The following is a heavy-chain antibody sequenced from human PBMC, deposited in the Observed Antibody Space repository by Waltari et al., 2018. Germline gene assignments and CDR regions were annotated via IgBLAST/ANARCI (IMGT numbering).Heavy chain of an antibody. CDR1: GFTVSNNY. J-gene: IGHJ4*02. CDR2: IYSGGST. V-gene: IGHV3-53*01. D-gene: IGHD3-3*01. CDR3: ARLDFWTGSYY. Sequence: EVQLVESGGGLIQPGGSLRLSCAVSGFTVSNNYMRWVRQAPGKGLEGVSVIYSGGSTYYVDSVKGRFTISRDSSENTVYLQMSSLRAEDTALYYCARLDFWTGSYYWGQGTLVTVSS.